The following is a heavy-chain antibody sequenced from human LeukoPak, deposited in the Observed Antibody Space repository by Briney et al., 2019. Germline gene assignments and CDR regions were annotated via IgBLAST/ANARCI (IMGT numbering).Heavy chain of an antibody. CDR2: IYSGGTT. J-gene: IGHJ4*02. D-gene: IGHD6-13*01. V-gene: IGHV3-53*01. CDR3: AREGIAAAGNDWVDY. CDR1: GFTVSSNY. Sequence: GGSLRLSCAASGFTVSSNYLSWVRQAPGKGLEWVSVIYSGGTTYYADSVKGRFTISRDNSKNTVYLQMNSLRAEDTAVYYCAREGIAAAGNDWVDYWGQGTLVTVSS.